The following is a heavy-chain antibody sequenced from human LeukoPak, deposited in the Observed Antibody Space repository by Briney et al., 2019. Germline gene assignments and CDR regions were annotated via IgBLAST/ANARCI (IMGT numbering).Heavy chain of an antibody. V-gene: IGHV1-18*01. J-gene: IGHJ6*03. Sequence: GASVKVSCKASGYTFTSYGISWVRQAPGQGLEWMGWISAYNGNTNYAQKLQGRVTMTTDTSTSTAYMELRSLRSDDTAVYYRARSPGGYSYGYYYYYYMDVWGKGTTVTVSS. CDR2: ISAYNGNT. CDR1: GYTFTSYG. CDR3: ARSPGGYSYGYYYYYYMDV. D-gene: IGHD5-18*01.